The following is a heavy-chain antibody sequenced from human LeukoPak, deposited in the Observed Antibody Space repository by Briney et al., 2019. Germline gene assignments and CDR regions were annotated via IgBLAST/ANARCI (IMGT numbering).Heavy chain of an antibody. V-gene: IGHV3-30*18. CDR3: AKVSDYSYYYYMDV. J-gene: IGHJ6*03. CDR1: GFTFSSYG. Sequence: GGSLRLSCAASGFTFSSYGMHWVRQAPGKGLEWVAVISYDGSNKYYADSVKGRFTISRDNSKNTLYLQVNSLRAEDTAVYYCAKVSDYSYYYYMDVWGKGTTVTVSS. CDR2: ISYDGSNK.